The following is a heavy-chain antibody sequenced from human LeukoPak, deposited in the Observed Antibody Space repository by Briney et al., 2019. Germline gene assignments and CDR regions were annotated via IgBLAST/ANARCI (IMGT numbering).Heavy chain of an antibody. D-gene: IGHD3-22*01. V-gene: IGHV4-39*01. J-gene: IGHJ4*02. Sequence: SETLSLTCTVSGGSIGSSSYSWDWIRQPPGRGLEWIGSIYYRVSTYYNPSLKSRVTISVDTSKNQSSLKLSSVTAADTAVYYCARHLTCYHDSGGYSSPYYFDYWGQGTLVTVSS. CDR2: IYYRVST. CDR3: ARHLTCYHDSGGYSSPYYFDY. CDR1: GGSIGSSSYS.